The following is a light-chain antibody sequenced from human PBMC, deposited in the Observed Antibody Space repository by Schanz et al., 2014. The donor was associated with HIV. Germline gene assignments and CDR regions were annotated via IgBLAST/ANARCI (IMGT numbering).Light chain of an antibody. CDR3: AAWDDSLNVRV. CDR2: GNS. Sequence: QSVLTQPPSVSGAPGQRVTISCTGSSSNIGAGYDVHWYQQLPGTAPKLLIYGNSNRPSGVPDRFSGSKSGTSASLAITGLQSEDEADYYCAAWDDSLNVRVFGGGTKLTVL. J-gene: IGLJ3*02. CDR1: SSNIGAGYD. V-gene: IGLV1-40*01.